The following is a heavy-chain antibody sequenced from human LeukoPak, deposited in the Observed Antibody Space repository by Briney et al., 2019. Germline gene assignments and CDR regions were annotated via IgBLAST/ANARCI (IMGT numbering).Heavy chain of an antibody. CDR2: IYYSRST. V-gene: IGHV4-59*08. Sequence: SETLSLTCTVSGGSISSYYWSWIRQPPGKGLEWIGYIYYSRSTNYNPSLKSRVTISVDTSKNQFSLKLSSVTAADTAVYYCAVMVRGAITYYFDYWGQGTLVTVSS. D-gene: IGHD3-10*01. CDR3: AVMVRGAITYYFDY. CDR1: GGSISSYY. J-gene: IGHJ4*02.